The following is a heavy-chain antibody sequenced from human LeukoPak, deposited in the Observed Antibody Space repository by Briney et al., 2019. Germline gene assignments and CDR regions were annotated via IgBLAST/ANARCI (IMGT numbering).Heavy chain of an antibody. D-gene: IGHD4-17*01. CDR2: IYSGGST. J-gene: IGHJ4*02. CDR1: GFTVSSNY. CDR3: ARAGVYGDYGFDY. V-gene: IGHV3-66*02. Sequence: GGSLRLSCAASGFTVSSNYMSWVRQAPGKGLEWVSVIYSGGSTYYADSVKGRFTISRDNSKNTLYLQMNSLRAEDKAVYYCARAGVYGDYGFDYWGQGTLVTVSS.